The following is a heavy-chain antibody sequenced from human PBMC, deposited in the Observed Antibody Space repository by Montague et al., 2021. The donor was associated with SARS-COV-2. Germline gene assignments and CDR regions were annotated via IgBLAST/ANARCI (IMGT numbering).Heavy chain of an antibody. Sequence: PALVKPTQTLTLTCTFSGFSLSISGMCVSWIRQPPGKALEWLALXDWDDDKYYSTSLKTRLTISKDTSKNQVVLTMTNMDPVDTATYYCARSHYDILTGYYTVFDYWGQGTLVTVSS. V-gene: IGHV2-70*01. J-gene: IGHJ4*02. D-gene: IGHD3-9*01. CDR3: ARSHYDILTGYYTVFDY. CDR2: XDWDDDK. CDR1: GFSLSISGMC.